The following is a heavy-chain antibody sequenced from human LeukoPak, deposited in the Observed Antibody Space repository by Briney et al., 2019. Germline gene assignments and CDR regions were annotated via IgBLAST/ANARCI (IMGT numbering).Heavy chain of an antibody. CDR1: GYSFTIYG. D-gene: IGHD3-16*01. CDR2: ISGYNGNP. Sequence: ASVKVSCKASGYSFTIYGITWVRQAPGQGLEWMGWISGYNGNPIYAQKLQGRVTMTTDTSTSTAYMELRSLRSDDTAVYYCARVRVDYDYVWGSFPLYYYYGMDVWGQGTTVTVSS. V-gene: IGHV1-18*01. CDR3: ARVRVDYDYVWGSFPLYYYYGMDV. J-gene: IGHJ6*02.